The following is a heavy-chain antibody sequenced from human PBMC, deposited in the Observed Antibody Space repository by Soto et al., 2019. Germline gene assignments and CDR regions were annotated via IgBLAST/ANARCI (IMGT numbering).Heavy chain of an antibody. D-gene: IGHD6-13*01. CDR3: ARAVIAAGTFYYYGMDV. Sequence: ASVKVSCKASGYTFTGYYMHWVRQAPGQGLEWMGWINPNSGGTNYAQKFQGWVTMTRDTSISTAYMELSRLRSDDTAVYYCARAVIAAGTFYYYGMDVWGQGTTVTVSS. V-gene: IGHV1-2*04. CDR2: INPNSGGT. J-gene: IGHJ6*02. CDR1: GYTFTGYY.